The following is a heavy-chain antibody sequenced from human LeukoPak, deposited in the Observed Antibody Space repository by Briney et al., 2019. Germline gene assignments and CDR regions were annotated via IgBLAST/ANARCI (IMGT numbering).Heavy chain of an antibody. Sequence: GGSLRLSCAASGFTFSDYYMSWIRQAPGKGLEWVSYISSSGSTIYYADSVKGRFTISRDNAKNSLYLQMNSLRAEDTAVYYCVPFMTTVTTSGSWPWGQGTLVTVSS. CDR2: ISSSGSTI. CDR3: VPFMTTVTTSGSWP. CDR1: GFTFSDYY. D-gene: IGHD4-11*01. J-gene: IGHJ5*02. V-gene: IGHV3-11*01.